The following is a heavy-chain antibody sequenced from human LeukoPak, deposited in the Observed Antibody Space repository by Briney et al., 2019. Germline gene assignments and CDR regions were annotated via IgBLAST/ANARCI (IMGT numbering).Heavy chain of an antibody. J-gene: IGHJ5*02. CDR2: IYYSGST. D-gene: IGHD6-19*01. V-gene: IGHV4-59*01. CDR3: ARDRGQWLLNWFDP. Sequence: PSETLSLTCTVSGGSISSYYWSWIRQPPGKGLEWIGYIYYSGSTNYNPSLKSRVTISVDTSKDQFSLKLSSVTAADTAVYYCARDRGQWLLNWFDPWGQGTLDTVSS. CDR1: GGSISSYY.